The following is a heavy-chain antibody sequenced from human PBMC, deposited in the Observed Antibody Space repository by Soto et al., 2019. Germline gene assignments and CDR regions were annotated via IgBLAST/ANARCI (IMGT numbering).Heavy chain of an antibody. CDR1: GYTFTSYG. D-gene: IGHD3-3*01. Sequence: ASVKVSCKASGYTFTSYGISWVRQAPGQGLEWMGWISAYNGNTNYAQKLQGRVTMTTDTSTSTAYMELSGLRSEDTAVYYCASADVTIFGVVYYYAMDVWGQGTTVTGSS. V-gene: IGHV1-18*01. J-gene: IGHJ6*02. CDR3: ASADVTIFGVVYYYAMDV. CDR2: ISAYNGNT.